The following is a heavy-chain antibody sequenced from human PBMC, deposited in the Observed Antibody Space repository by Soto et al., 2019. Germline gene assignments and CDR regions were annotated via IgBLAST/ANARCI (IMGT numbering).Heavy chain of an antibody. Sequence: PSETLSLTCAVYGGSFSGYYWSWIRQPPGKGLEWIGEINHSGSTNYNPSLKSRVTISVDTSKNQFSLKLSSVTAADTAVYYCARFIWFGYYYYYYLDVWGKGTTVTVSS. V-gene: IGHV4-34*01. CDR1: GGSFSGYY. CDR2: INHSGST. CDR3: ARFIWFGYYYYYYLDV. D-gene: IGHD3-10*01. J-gene: IGHJ6*03.